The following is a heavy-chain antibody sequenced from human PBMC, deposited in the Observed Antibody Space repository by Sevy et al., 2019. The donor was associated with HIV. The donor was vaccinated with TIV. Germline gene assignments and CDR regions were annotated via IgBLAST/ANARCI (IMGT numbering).Heavy chain of an antibody. J-gene: IGHJ4*02. V-gene: IGHV3-48*02. Sequence: GGSLRLSCAASGFTFSSYSMNWVRQAPGKGLEWVSYISSSSTIYYADSVKGRFTISRDNAKNSLYLQMNSLRDEDTAVYYCARDFYCSGGSCYTRSRHFDYWGQGTLVTVSS. CDR1: GFTFSSYS. CDR2: ISSSSTI. CDR3: ARDFYCSGGSCYTRSRHFDY. D-gene: IGHD2-15*01.